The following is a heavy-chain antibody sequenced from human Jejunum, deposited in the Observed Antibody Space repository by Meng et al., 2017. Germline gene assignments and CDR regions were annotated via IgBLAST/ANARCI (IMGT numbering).Heavy chain of an antibody. CDR1: GLAFSSDA. V-gene: IGHV3-23*01. Sequence: GGSLRLSCAASGLAFSSDAMSWVRQAPGKGLEWASSISGSGGYTYYADSVKGRFTISRDNSKNTLYLQMNSLRAEDTDVYYCAKVYYYASGSYYNEWFDPWGQGTPVTVSS. CDR3: AKVYYYASGSYYNEWFDP. CDR2: ISGSGGYT. J-gene: IGHJ5*02. D-gene: IGHD3-10*01.